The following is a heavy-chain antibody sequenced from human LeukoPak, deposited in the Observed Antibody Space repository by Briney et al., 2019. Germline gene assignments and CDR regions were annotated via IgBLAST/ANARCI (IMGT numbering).Heavy chain of an antibody. J-gene: IGHJ4*02. CDR3: ARRRHCTSGSCEDFDY. CDR2: IYPGDSDT. Sequence: GESLKISCKGFGYRFTNYWIGWVRQMPGKGLEWMGIIYPGDSDTRYSPSFQGQVTISADKSINTAYLQWSSLKASDTAMYYCARRRHCTSGSCEDFDYWGQGTLVTVSS. V-gene: IGHV5-51*01. CDR1: GYRFTNYW. D-gene: IGHD2-15*01.